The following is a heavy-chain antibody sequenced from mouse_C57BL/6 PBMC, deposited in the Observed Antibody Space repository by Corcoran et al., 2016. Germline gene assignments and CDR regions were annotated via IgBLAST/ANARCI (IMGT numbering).Heavy chain of an antibody. J-gene: IGHJ3*01. D-gene: IGHD2-4*01. CDR1: GYPFTSYG. V-gene: IGHV1-81*01. Sequence: QVQLQQSGAELARPGASVKLSCKASGYPFTSYGISWVKQRTGQGLEWIGEIYPRSGNTYYNEKFKGKATLTADKSSSTAYMELRSLTSEDSAVYFCAREYDYDEGWFAYWGQGTLVTVSA. CDR3: AREYDYDEGWFAY. CDR2: IYPRSGNT.